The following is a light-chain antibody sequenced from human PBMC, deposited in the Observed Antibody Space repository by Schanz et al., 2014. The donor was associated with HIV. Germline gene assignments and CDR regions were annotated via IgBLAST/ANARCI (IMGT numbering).Light chain of an antibody. Sequence: QSVLTQPASVSGSPGQSITISCTGTTSDVGSYNLLSWYQQHPGKAPKVMIYEVSKRPSGVPDRFSGSKSGNTASLTISGLQAEDEADYYCSSYTSSSTVVFGGGTKLTVL. J-gene: IGLJ2*01. CDR3: SSYTSSSTVV. CDR1: TSDVGSYNL. CDR2: EVS. V-gene: IGLV2-14*02.